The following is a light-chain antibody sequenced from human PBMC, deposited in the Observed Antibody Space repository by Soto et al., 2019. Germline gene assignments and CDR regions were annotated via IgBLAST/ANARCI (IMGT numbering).Light chain of an antibody. J-gene: IGKJ2*01. CDR3: QQYNSYPYT. CDR2: KAS. CDR1: QSISSW. V-gene: IGKV1-5*03. Sequence: DIQMTQSPSTLSASVGARGTITCRASQSISSWLAWYQQKPGKAPKLLIYKASSLESGVPSRFSGSGSGTEFTLTISSLQPDDFATYYCQQYNSYPYTFGQGTKLEIK.